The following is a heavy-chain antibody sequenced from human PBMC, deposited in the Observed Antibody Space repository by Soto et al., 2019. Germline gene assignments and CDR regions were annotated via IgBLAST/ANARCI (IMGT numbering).Heavy chain of an antibody. CDR2: IYRAGST. D-gene: IGHD1-7*01. V-gene: IGHV4-4*02. Sequence: SETLSLTCGVSGGSFTSNNCCSRVRQPPGQGLEWIGEIYRAGSTNYNPSLKSRVTISLDKSENQFSLKVTSLTEAETAVYYCASRDPGTSVEYWGKGTLVTVSS. J-gene: IGHJ4*02. CDR1: GGSFTSNNC. CDR3: ASRDPGTSVEY.